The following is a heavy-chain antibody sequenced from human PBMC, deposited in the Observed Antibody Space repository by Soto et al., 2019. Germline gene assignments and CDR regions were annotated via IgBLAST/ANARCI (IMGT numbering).Heavy chain of an antibody. J-gene: IGHJ6*02. CDR2: INPSGGYT. V-gene: IGHV1-46*01. D-gene: IGHD3-3*01. Sequence: QVQLVQSGAEVKKPGASVKVSCQTSGYTFTSYYIHWVRQAPGQGLAWMGIINPSGGYTKYSKKFQDRVTMTRDAATNIVYMELSSLTSEDTAVYFCARSRSMGDWSASVTTSAYGMDVWGQGTTVTVSS. CDR1: GYTFTSYY. CDR3: ARSRSMGDWSASVTTSAYGMDV.